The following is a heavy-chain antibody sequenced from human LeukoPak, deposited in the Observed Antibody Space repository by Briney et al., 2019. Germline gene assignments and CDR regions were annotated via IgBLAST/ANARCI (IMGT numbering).Heavy chain of an antibody. V-gene: IGHV3-74*01. CDR2: IKSDGST. CDR1: GFTFSTYW. CDR3: ARAPSEIGGYYPEYFRH. J-gene: IGHJ1*01. D-gene: IGHD3-22*01. Sequence: GGSLRLSCAASGFTFSTYWMHWVRHAPGKGLVWVSLIKSDGSTNYADSVKGRFTISRDNAKNTVSLQMNSLRAEDTGVYYCARAPSEIGGYYPEYFRHWGQGTLVTVSS.